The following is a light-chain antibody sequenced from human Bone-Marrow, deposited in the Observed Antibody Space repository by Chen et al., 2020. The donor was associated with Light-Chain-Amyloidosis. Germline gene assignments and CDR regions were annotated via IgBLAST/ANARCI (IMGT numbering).Light chain of an antibody. V-gene: IGLV2-14*01. J-gene: IGLJ1*01. CDR2: EVT. CDR3: SSYTITNTLV. CDR1: SSAVGGDNH. Sequence: QSALTQPASVSGSPGQSITISCTGTSSAVGGDNHVSWYQQHPDKAPKLMIYEVTNRPSWVPDRFSGSKSDNTASLTISGLQTEDEADYVCSSYTITNTLVFGSGTRVTVL.